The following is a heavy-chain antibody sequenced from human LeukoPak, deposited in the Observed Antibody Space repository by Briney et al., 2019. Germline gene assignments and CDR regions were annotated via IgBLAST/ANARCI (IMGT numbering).Heavy chain of an antibody. CDR1: GYTINSIG. J-gene: IGHJ6*03. Sequence: GASVKVSCQASGYTINSIGISWVRQAPGQGLEWIGWISSDNGNTKYVDRLQGRVTMTTDRSTTTAHMELRSLRADDTAVYFCANVAKGRYFFYYMDVWGKGTTVTVSS. CDR2: ISSDNGNT. CDR3: ANVAKGRYFFYYMDV. D-gene: IGHD2-15*01. V-gene: IGHV1-18*01.